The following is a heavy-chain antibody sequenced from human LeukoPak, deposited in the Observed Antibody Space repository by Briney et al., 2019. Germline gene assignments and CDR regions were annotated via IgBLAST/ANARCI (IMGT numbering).Heavy chain of an antibody. CDR2: ISYDGSNK. J-gene: IGHJ4*02. D-gene: IGHD2-2*01. V-gene: IGHV3-30*18. CDR1: GFTFSSYG. CDR3: AKDLGSSTSPDYFDY. Sequence: GGSLRLSCAASGFTFSSYGMHWVRQAPGKGLEWVAVISYDGSNKYYADPVKGRFTISRDNSKNTLYLQMNSLRAEDTAVYYCAKDLGSSTSPDYFDYWGQGTPVTVSS.